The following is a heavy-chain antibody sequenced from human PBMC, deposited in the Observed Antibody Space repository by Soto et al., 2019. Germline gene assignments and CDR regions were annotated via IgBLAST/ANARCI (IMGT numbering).Heavy chain of an antibody. D-gene: IGHD3-10*01. Sequence: QITLKESGPTLVKPTQTLTLTCTFSGFSLSTSGVGVGWIRQPPGKALEWLALIYWDDDKRYSPSLKSRLTNTNAPSKNPVRLTTTNMDPVDTAKYYCAHAYGSGTYFDYWGQGTLVTVSS. V-gene: IGHV2-5*02. J-gene: IGHJ4*02. CDR3: AHAYGSGTYFDY. CDR1: GFSLSTSGVG. CDR2: IYWDDDK.